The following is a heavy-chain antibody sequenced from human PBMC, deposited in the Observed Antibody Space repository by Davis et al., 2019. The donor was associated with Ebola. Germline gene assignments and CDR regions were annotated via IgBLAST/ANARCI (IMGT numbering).Heavy chain of an antibody. CDR1: GFTFSDYY. CDR2: ISSSGSTI. D-gene: IGHD6-6*01. Sequence: GESLKISCAASGFTFSDYYMSWIRQAPGKGLEWVSYISSSGSTIYYADSVKGRFTISRDNAKNSLYLQMNSLRAEDTAVYYCARVRVKYIAAPSDFDYWGQGTLVTVSS. V-gene: IGHV3-11*04. J-gene: IGHJ4*02. CDR3: ARVRVKYIAAPSDFDY.